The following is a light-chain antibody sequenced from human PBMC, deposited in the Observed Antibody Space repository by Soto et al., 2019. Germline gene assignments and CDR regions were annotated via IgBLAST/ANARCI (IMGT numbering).Light chain of an antibody. CDR3: QQYNDWPPIT. CDR2: GAS. V-gene: IGKV3-15*01. Sequence: EIVLTQSPGTLSLSPGERATLSCRASQSLSSSYLAWYQQKPGQAHRLLIYGASTRATGIPARFSGSGSGTAFILTIRSLQSEDLAVYYCQQYNDWPPITFGQGTRLEIK. CDR1: QSLSSSY. J-gene: IGKJ5*01.